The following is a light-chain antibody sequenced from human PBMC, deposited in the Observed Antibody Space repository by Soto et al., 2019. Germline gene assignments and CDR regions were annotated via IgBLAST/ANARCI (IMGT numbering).Light chain of an antibody. V-gene: IGLV3-9*01. CDR2: RDN. CDR3: QVWDSSTYVV. Sequence: SYDLTQPLSVSVALGQTARITCGGNYIASRNVHWYQQKPGQAPVLVIYRDNNRPSGLPERFSGSNSGNTATLTISRAQAGDEADYYCQVWDSSTYVVFGGGTKLTVL. CDR1: YIASRN. J-gene: IGLJ3*02.